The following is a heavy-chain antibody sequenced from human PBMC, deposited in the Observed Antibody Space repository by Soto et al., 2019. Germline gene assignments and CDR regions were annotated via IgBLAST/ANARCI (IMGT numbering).Heavy chain of an antibody. D-gene: IGHD2-15*01. CDR1: GYTFTSYG. J-gene: IGHJ5*02. CDR3: ARAFGGVLPDIVVVVAAPNWFDP. CDR2: ISAYNGNT. Sequence: ASVKVSCKASGYTFTSYGISWVRQAPGQGLEWMGWISAYNGNTNYAQKLQGKVTMTTDTSTSTAYMELRSLRSDDTAVYYCARAFGGVLPDIVVVVAAPNWFDPWGQGTLVTVSS. V-gene: IGHV1-18*04.